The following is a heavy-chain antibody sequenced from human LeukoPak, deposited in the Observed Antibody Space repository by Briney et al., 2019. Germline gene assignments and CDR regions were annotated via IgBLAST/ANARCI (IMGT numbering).Heavy chain of an antibody. CDR2: ISYDGSTK. CDR1: GFTFSDYG. Sequence: PGGSLRLSCAASGFTFSDYGMHWVRQAPGKGLEWVAVISYDGSTKYYADSVKGRFTISRDNAKNSLYLQMDGLRAEDTAFYHCVRDRSYGAFDYWGQGTLVTVSS. CDR3: VRDRSYGAFDY. J-gene: IGHJ4*02. V-gene: IGHV3-30*03. D-gene: IGHD5-18*01.